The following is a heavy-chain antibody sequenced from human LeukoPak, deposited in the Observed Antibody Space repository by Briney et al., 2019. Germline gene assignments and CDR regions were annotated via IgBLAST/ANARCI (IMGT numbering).Heavy chain of an antibody. D-gene: IGHD3-22*01. Sequence: PSETLSLTCTVSRGSTSTYYWSWIRQPAGKGLEWIGRIYTSGSTNYNPSLKSRVTMSVDTSKNQFSLKLSSVTAADTAVYYCARVRRDDSSGWRYYYYYMDVWGKGTTVTISS. CDR2: IYTSGST. V-gene: IGHV4-4*07. CDR1: RGSTSTYY. CDR3: ARVRRDDSSGWRYYYYYMDV. J-gene: IGHJ6*03.